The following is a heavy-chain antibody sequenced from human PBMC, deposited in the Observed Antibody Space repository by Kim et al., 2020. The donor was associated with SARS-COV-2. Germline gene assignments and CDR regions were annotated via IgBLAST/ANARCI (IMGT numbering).Heavy chain of an antibody. J-gene: IGHJ6*02. CDR2: IDSGGYRA. CDR3: AKDHLAAASDCYAMDV. Sequence: GGSLRLSCEVSGFLFSNFAMTWVRQAPGQGLEWFAAIDSGGYRAYYADSVRGRFSVSRDNSKDTVSLHMNSLRVEDPAVYYCAKDHLAAASDCYAMDVWGQGATVTVSS. CDR1: GFLFSNFA. D-gene: IGHD6-13*01. V-gene: IGHV3-23*03.